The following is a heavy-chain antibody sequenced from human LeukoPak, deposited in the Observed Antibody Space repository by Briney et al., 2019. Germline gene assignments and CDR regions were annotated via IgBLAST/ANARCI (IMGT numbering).Heavy chain of an antibody. CDR3: ARDNPLRYFDWIDAFDI. CDR1: GFTFSSYS. D-gene: IGHD3-9*01. CDR2: ISSSSSYI. Sequence: PGGSLRLSCAASGFTFSSYSMNWVRQAPGKGLEWVSSISSSSSYIYYADSVKGRFTISRDNAKNSLYLQMNSLRAEDTAVYYCARDNPLRYFDWIDAFDIWGQGTMVTVSS. V-gene: IGHV3-21*01. J-gene: IGHJ3*02.